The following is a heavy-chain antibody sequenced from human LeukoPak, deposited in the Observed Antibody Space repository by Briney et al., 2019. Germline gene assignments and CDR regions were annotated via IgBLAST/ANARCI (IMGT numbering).Heavy chain of an antibody. Sequence: GGSLRLSCAASGFTFSSSSMNWVRQAPGKGLEWVSSISSSSSYIYYADSVKGRFTISRDNAKNSLYLQMNSLRAEDTAVYYCARDHYDSSGYYYRACDYWGQGTLVTVSS. CDR3: ARDHYDSSGYYYRACDY. V-gene: IGHV3-21*01. D-gene: IGHD3-22*01. CDR1: GFTFSSSS. J-gene: IGHJ4*02. CDR2: ISSSSSYI.